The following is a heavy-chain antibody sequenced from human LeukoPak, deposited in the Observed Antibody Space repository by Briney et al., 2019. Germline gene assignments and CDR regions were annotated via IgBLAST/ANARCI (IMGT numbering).Heavy chain of an antibody. CDR1: GYTFTGYY. Sequence: GASVKVSCKASGYTFTGYYMHWVRQAPGQGLEWMGWINPNSGGTNYAQKFQGRVTMTRDTSISTAYMELSRLRSDDTAVYYCARAGRLLWFGVLPFDYWGQGTLVTVSS. CDR3: ARAGRLLWFGVLPFDY. D-gene: IGHD3-10*01. CDR2: INPNSGGT. J-gene: IGHJ4*02. V-gene: IGHV1-2*02.